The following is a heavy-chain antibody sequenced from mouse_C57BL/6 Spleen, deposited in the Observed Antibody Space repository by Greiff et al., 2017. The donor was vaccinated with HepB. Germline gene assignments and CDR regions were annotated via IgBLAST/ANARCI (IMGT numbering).Heavy chain of an antibody. CDR1: GYTFTSYW. CDR2: IYPGSGST. V-gene: IGHV1-55*01. CDR3: ARFYYGNYGAMDY. J-gene: IGHJ4*01. D-gene: IGHD2-1*01. Sequence: QVHVKQPGAELVKPGASVKMSCKASGYTFTSYWITWVKQRPGQGLEWIGDIYPGSGSTNYNEKFKSKATLTVDTSSSTAYMQLSSLTSEDSAVYYCARFYYGNYGAMDYWGQGTSVTVSS.